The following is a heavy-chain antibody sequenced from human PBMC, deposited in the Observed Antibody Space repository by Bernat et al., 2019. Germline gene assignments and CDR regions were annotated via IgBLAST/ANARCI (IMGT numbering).Heavy chain of an antibody. CDR3: AKGGGYSYGWAYYYYGMDV. Sequence: QVQLVESGGGVVQPGRSPRLSCAASGFTFSSYGMHWVRQAPGKGLEWVAVISYDGSNKYYADSVKGRFTISRDNSKNTLYLQMNSLRAEDTAVYYCAKGGGYSYGWAYYYYGMDVWGQGTTVTVSS. CDR2: ISYDGSNK. J-gene: IGHJ6*02. CDR1: GFTFSSYG. V-gene: IGHV3-30*18. D-gene: IGHD5-18*01.